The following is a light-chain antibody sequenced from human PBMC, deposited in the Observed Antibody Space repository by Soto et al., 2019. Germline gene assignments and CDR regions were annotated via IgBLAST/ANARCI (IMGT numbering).Light chain of an antibody. CDR3: QQYENLPMT. V-gene: IGKV1-33*01. Sequence: DIQMTQSPSSLSGFVGDRVTITCQASQDIRKYLNWYHQKPGEAPKLLIYDASTLETGVTSRFRGSGSGTGFTFTISGLQPEDVGTYYCQQYENLPMTFGQGTRLEIK. CDR1: QDIRKY. CDR2: DAS. J-gene: IGKJ5*01.